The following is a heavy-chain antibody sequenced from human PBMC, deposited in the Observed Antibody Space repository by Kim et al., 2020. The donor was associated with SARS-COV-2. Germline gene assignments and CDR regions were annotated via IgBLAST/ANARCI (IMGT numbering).Heavy chain of an antibody. V-gene: IGHV5-51*01. CDR2: IYPGDSDT. CDR3: ARFQGNERITMVRGVSLDXXKPXGXFDP. D-gene: IGHD3-10*01. CDR1: GYSFTSYW. J-gene: IGHJ5*02. Sequence: GESLKISCKGSGYSFTSYWIGWVRQMPGKGLEWMGIIYPGDSDTRYSPSFQGQVXXSXXKSISTAYLQWSSLKASDTAXXXCARFQGNERITMVRGVSLDXXKPXGXFDPWGXXTLXTXSX.